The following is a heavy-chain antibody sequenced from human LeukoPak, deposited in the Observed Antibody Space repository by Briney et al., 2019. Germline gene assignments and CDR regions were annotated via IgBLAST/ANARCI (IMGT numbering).Heavy chain of an antibody. CDR2: ITWDGGNI. Sequence: PGGSLRLSCVTPGFTFGDYTMHWVRQVPGKDLEWLSGITWDGGNIAYADSVKGRFTISRDNAKSSLYLQMNSLRNEDMAFYFCAKGYTFHGVAHDSGYFDYWGQRTLVTVSS. CDR1: GFTFGDYT. V-gene: IGHV3-9*03. CDR3: AKGYTFHGVAHDSGYFDY. D-gene: IGHD3-3*01. J-gene: IGHJ4*02.